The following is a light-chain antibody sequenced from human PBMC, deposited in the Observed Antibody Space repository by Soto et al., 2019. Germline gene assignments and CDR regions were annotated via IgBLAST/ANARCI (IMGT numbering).Light chain of an antibody. Sequence: DIQMTQSPSSLSASVGDRVTSTCRASQSISSYLSWYQQKPGKAPKLLIYAASTLQSGVPSRFSGSVSGTEFTLTISSLQPEDFATYFCQQSYTTPYTFSQGTKVEIK. V-gene: IGKV1-39*01. CDR1: QSISSY. CDR3: QQSYTTPYT. CDR2: AAS. J-gene: IGKJ2*01.